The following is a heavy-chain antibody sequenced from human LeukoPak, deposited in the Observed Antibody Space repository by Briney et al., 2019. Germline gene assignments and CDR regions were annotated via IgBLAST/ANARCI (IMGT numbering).Heavy chain of an antibody. J-gene: IGHJ6*03. V-gene: IGHV3-23*01. Sequence: PGGSLRLSCGASGLTFSSYGLSWVRQAPGKGLEWVSGISNSGSTYYADSVKGRFTITRDNSKNTLYLQMNSLRAEDTAVYYCAKDWSSSWYGYYYYMDVWGKGTTVTISS. CDR3: AKDWSSSWYGYYYYMDV. CDR1: GLTFSSYG. CDR2: ISNSGST. D-gene: IGHD6-13*01.